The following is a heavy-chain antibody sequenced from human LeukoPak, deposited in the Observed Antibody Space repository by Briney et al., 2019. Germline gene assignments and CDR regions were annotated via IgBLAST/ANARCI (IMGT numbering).Heavy chain of an antibody. CDR1: GGSISSYY. D-gene: IGHD3-22*01. Sequence: PSETLSLTCTVSGGSISSYYWSWIRQPPGKGLEWIGYIYYSGSTNYNPSLKSRVTISVDTSKNQFSLKLSSVTAADTAVYYCAKTRGYYSTRYFGYWGQGTLVT. CDR3: AKTRGYYSTRYFGY. V-gene: IGHV4-59*08. CDR2: IYYSGST. J-gene: IGHJ4*02.